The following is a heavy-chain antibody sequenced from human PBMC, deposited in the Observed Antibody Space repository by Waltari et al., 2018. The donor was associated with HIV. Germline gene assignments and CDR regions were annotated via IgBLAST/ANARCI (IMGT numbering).Heavy chain of an antibody. D-gene: IGHD5-12*01. CDR3: ARTFTVATISPLLH. CDR1: GLTFSSYW. V-gene: IGHV3-74*01. J-gene: IGHJ4*02. CDR2: INSDGSST. Sequence: EVQLVESGGGLVQPGGSLRLSCAASGLTFSSYWMHWVRQVPGKGLVWVSRINSDGSSTTYADSVKGRFTISRDNAKSTLYLQMNSLRDEDTAVYYCARTFTVATISPLLHWGQGTLVTVSS.